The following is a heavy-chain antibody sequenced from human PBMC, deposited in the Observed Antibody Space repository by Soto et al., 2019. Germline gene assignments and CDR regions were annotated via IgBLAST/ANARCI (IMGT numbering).Heavy chain of an antibody. CDR3: ARAPGPIPPYYSYAMDV. Sequence: GGSLRLSCAASGFTFSSYTMNWVRQAPGKGLEWVSYISSSSSAIYYADSVKGRFTISRDNAKNSLYLQMSSLRDEDTAVYYCARAPGPIPPYYSYAMDVWGQGTTVTVSS. V-gene: IGHV3-48*02. J-gene: IGHJ6*02. CDR1: GFTFSSYT. CDR2: ISSSSSAI.